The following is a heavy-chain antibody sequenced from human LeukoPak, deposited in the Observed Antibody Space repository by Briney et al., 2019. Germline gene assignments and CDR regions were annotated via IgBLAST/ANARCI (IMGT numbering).Heavy chain of an antibody. Sequence: ASVKVSCKASGYTFTSYGISWVRQAPGQGLEWMGWISAYNGNTNYAQKLQGRVTMTTDTSTSTAYMELRSPRSDDTAVYYCARGRGTSGSNRDFYYYYYMDVWGKGTTVTVSS. V-gene: IGHV1-18*01. CDR3: ARGRGTSGSNRDFYYYYYMDV. CDR1: GYTFTSYG. D-gene: IGHD2-15*01. J-gene: IGHJ6*03. CDR2: ISAYNGNT.